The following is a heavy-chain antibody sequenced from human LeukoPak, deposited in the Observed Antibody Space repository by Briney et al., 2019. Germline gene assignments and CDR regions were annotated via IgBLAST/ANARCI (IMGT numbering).Heavy chain of an antibody. Sequence: SHTLSLTCDISGHSVSSNSAAWSSIMQSPSRGPERLGRTYYRSKWYHYYAVSAKSRITITPDTSKNQFSLQLNSGTPEDTAVYYCARKTTPKHSLQWDYYYYYMDVWGKGTTVTVSS. D-gene: IGHD4-11*01. CDR3: ARKTTPKHSLQWDYYYYYMDV. J-gene: IGHJ6*03. CDR1: GHSVSSNSAA. CDR2: TYYRSKWYH. V-gene: IGHV6-1*01.